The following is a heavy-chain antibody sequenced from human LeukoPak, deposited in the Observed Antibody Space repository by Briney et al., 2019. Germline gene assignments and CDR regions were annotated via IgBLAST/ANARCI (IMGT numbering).Heavy chain of an antibody. CDR1: GFTFSSYG. Sequence: GRSLRLSCAASGFTFSSYGMHWVRQAPGKGLEWVAVIWYDGSNKYYADSVKGRFTISRDNSKNTLYLQMNSLRAEDTAVYYCARDSTMVRGVIGPFDYWGQATLVTVSS. D-gene: IGHD3-10*01. CDR3: ARDSTMVRGVIGPFDY. CDR2: IWYDGSNK. V-gene: IGHV3-33*01. J-gene: IGHJ4*02.